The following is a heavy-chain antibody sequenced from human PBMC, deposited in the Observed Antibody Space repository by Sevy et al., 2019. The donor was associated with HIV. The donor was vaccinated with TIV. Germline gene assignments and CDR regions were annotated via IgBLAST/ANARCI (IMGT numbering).Heavy chain of an antibody. V-gene: IGHV3-48*01. CDR3: ARVSSGPGY. D-gene: IGHD6-19*01. J-gene: IGHJ4*02. CDR2: ISSSRSTI. CDR1: GFTFSSYS. Sequence: GGSLRLSCAASGFTFSSYSMNWVRQAPWKGLEWVSYISSSRSTIYYADSVKGRFTISRDNAKNSLYLQMNSLRAEDTAVYYCARVSSGPGYWGQGTLVTVSS.